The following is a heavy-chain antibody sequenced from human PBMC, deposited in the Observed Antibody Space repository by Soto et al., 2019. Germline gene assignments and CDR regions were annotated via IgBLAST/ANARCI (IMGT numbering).Heavy chain of an antibody. CDR3: ARGADNSYNWFDP. CDR2: ISDSGST. D-gene: IGHD1-20*01. V-gene: IGHV4-31*03. Sequence: SETLSLTCTVSGGSISSGGFYWNWLRRQPGRGLEWIGYISDSGSTYYNLSLRSRLTLLVDTSRNQFSLRLNSVTAADTALYYCARGADNSYNWFDPWGQGILVTVSS. CDR1: GGSISSGGFY. J-gene: IGHJ5*02.